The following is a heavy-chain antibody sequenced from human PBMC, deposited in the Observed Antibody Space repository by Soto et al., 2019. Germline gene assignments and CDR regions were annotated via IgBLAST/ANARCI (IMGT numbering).Heavy chain of an antibody. CDR3: AKIKGAITFLHFDN. CDR1: GGSISSHY. V-gene: IGHV4-59*11. Sequence: SETLSLTCSVSGGSISSHYWTWIRQPPGEGLEYIGCVYNSGVTNYNPSLKSRVTMSVDTSKNQFSLNLNSVTAADTAVYYCAKIKGAITFLHFDNWGQGTLVTVSS. CDR2: VYNSGVT. D-gene: IGHD3-16*01. J-gene: IGHJ4*02.